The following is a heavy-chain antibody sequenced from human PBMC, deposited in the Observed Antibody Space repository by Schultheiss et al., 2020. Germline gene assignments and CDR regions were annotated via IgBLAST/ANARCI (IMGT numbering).Heavy chain of an antibody. CDR2: IIPILGIA. CDR1: GGTFSSYT. CDR3: ARGGVSTIFGVVTKWFGMDV. J-gene: IGHJ6*02. Sequence: SVKVSCKASGGTFSSYTISWVRQAPGQGLEWMGRIIPILGIANYAQKFQGRVTITADKSTSTAYMELRSLRSDDTAVYYCARGGVSTIFGVVTKWFGMDVWGQGTTVTVSS. V-gene: IGHV1-69*02. D-gene: IGHD3-3*01.